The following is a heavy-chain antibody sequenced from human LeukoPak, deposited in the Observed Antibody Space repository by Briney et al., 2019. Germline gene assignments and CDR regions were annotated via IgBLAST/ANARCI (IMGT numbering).Heavy chain of an antibody. V-gene: IGHV3-33*01. CDR1: GFTFSRFA. CDR2: IWYDGSKT. Sequence: PGRTLRLSCAASGFTFSRFAMHWVRQAPGKGLEWVAIIWYDGSKTYYVDSVKGRFTISRDNTKNTLYLQMNSLRAEDTAVYYCARALWFGESLSGMDVWGQGTTVTVSS. CDR3: ARALWFGESLSGMDV. J-gene: IGHJ6*02. D-gene: IGHD3-10*01.